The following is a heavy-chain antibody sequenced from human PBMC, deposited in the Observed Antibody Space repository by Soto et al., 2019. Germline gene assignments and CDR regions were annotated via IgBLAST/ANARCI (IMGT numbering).Heavy chain of an antibody. CDR3: ARDKIAGLFDY. CDR1: GVSIGSHDW. Sequence: SETLSLTCAVSGVSIGSHDWWTCFRQPPGTGLEWIGESNHSGSTNYNPSLKSRVTISVDTSKNQFSLKLTSVTAADTAVYYCARDKIAGLFDYWGQGTLVTVS. J-gene: IGHJ4*02. V-gene: IGHV4-4*02. D-gene: IGHD2-21*01. CDR2: SNHSGST.